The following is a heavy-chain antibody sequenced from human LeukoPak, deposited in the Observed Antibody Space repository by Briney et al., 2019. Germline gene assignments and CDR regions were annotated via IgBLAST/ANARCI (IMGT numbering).Heavy chain of an antibody. CDR3: AKLWGTYDPLDI. CDR2: ISYDGNNK. CDR1: GFTFSGFG. J-gene: IGHJ3*02. Sequence: PGRSLRLSCAVSGFTFSGFGMHWVRQAPGKGLEWVAVISYDGNNKFYGDSVKGRFTISRDNSKDTLYLQMTSLRPEDTAIYYCAKLWGTYDPLDIWGRGTLVTVSS. D-gene: IGHD3-16*01. V-gene: IGHV3-30*18.